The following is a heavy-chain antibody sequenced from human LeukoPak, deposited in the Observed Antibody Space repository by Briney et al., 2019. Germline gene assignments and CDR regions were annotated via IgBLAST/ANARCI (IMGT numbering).Heavy chain of an antibody. D-gene: IGHD2-15*01. V-gene: IGHV1-69*06. CDR2: IIPIFGTA. J-gene: IGHJ6*03. CDR3: ARGPGGCSGGSCYQYYYYYYMDV. CDR1: GYTFTSYA. Sequence: PRASVKVSCKASGYTFTSYAISWVRQAPGQGLEWMGGIIPIFGTANYAQKFQGRVTITADKSTSTAYMELSSLRSEDTAVYYCARGPGGCSGGSCYQYYYYYYMDVWGKGTTVTVSS.